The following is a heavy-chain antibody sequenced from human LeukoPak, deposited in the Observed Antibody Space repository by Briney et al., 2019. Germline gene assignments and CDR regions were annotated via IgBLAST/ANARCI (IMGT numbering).Heavy chain of an antibody. CDR1: GYTFSSCS. Sequence: ASVKVSCKTSGYTFSSCSITWVRQAPGQGLEWMGWISTYNGNTNYAQNLQDRVTMTTDTSTSTGYMELRSLRSDDTAVYYCARSGRGTYYYFDYWGQGTLVTVSS. CDR2: ISTYNGNT. J-gene: IGHJ4*02. V-gene: IGHV1-18*01. CDR3: ARSGRGTYYYFDY. D-gene: IGHD1-26*01.